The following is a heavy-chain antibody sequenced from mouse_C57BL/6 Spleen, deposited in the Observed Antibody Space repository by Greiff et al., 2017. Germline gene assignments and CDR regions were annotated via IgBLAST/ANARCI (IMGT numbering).Heavy chain of an antibody. J-gene: IGHJ3*01. D-gene: IGHD2-5*01. CDR3: ARDYSNSAWFAY. CDR2: IYPGSGNT. Sequence: VQLQQSGPELVKPGASVKISCKASGYSFTSYYIHWVKQRPGQGLEWIGWIYPGSGNTKYNEKFKGKATLTADTSSSTAYMQLSSLTSEDSAVYYCARDYSNSAWFAYWGQGTLVTVSA. V-gene: IGHV1-66*01. CDR1: GYSFTSYY.